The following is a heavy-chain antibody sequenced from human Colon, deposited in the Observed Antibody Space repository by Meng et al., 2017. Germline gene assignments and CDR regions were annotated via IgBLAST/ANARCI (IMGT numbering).Heavy chain of an antibody. CDR1: GGSVSSASYY. D-gene: IGHD3-10*01. J-gene: IGHJ4*02. V-gene: IGHV4-61*01. CDR2: IHYSGSR. CDR3: ARFYGSGTFEVHDY. Sequence: VTLMQPGPGLVRPAETLYLPCKGSGGSVSSASYYWSWIRQPPGKGLEWIGLIHYSGSRNYNPSLKSRVTMSVDTSKNQVSLRLTSMTAADTAVYYCARFYGSGTFEVHDYWGQGTLVTVSS.